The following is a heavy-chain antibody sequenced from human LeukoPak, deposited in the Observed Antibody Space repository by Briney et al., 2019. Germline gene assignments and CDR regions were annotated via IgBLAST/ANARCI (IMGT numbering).Heavy chain of an antibody. D-gene: IGHD4-17*01. CDR1: GFTVSGNY. CDR3: ARLRETTVTRDDSYYYMDV. V-gene: IGHV3-53*01. J-gene: IGHJ6*03. Sequence: GGSLRLSCAASGFTVSGNYISWLRQAPGKGLEWVSVVYSGVSTYYADSVKGRFTISRDSSKNTLYLQMDSLRAADTAVYYCARLRETTVTRDDSYYYMDVWGKGTTVTVSS. CDR2: VYSGVST.